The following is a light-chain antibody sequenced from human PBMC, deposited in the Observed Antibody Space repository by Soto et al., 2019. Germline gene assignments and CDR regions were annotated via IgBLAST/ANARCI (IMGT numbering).Light chain of an antibody. CDR2: EVT. CDR3: SSYTTDSTLVL. Sequence: QSALTQSASVSGSPGQSITISCTGTSSDDGDYKYVSWYQQHPGSAPKLLIYEVTNRPSGVSDRFSGSKSGNTASLTISGLQSEDEADYYCSSYTTDSTLVLFGGGTQLTVL. V-gene: IGLV2-14*01. J-gene: IGLJ2*01. CDR1: SSDDGDYKY.